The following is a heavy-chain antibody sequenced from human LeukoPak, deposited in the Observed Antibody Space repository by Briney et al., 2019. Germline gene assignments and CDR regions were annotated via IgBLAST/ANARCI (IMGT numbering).Heavy chain of an antibody. V-gene: IGHV3-64D*06. CDR1: GFIFSTYA. CDR3: VSTSWSPYGYFDY. J-gene: IGHJ4*02. CDR2: INSNGGST. Sequence: PGGSLRLSCSASGFIFSTYALYWVRQAPGKGPEYVSAINSNGGSTFYADSVKGRFTISRDNSKNTVYLQMSSLRAEDTAVSYCVSTSWSPYGYFDYWGQGTLVTVSS. D-gene: IGHD1-26*01.